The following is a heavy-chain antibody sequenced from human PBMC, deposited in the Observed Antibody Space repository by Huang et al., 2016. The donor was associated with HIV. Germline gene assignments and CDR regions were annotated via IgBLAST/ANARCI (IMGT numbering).Heavy chain of an antibody. Sequence: QVQLVQSGAEVKKPGASVKVSCKASGYTFTGYYMHWVRQAPGQGLEVVGWINPNRGGTNYAQKFQGRVTMTRDTAISTAYMELSRLRSDDTAVYYCAAGVVPAADYYYYYGMDVWGQGTTVTVSS. D-gene: IGHD2-2*01. J-gene: IGHJ6*02. CDR1: GYTFTGYY. CDR3: AAGVVPAADYYYYYGMDV. CDR2: INPNRGGT. V-gene: IGHV1-2*02.